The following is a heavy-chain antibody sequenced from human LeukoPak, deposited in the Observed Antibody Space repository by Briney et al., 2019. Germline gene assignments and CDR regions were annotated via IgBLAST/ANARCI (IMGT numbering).Heavy chain of an antibody. D-gene: IGHD6-19*01. CDR1: GGSFSGYY. J-gene: IGHJ5*02. Sequence: SETLSLTCPVYGGSFSGYYWGWIRQPPGKGLQWIGTIYHSGSTFYNPSLKSRVTVSVDTPKNQFSLRLTSVIAADTAVYYCARGQARLAWFDPWGQGTLVTVSS. V-gene: IGHV4-38-2*02. CDR2: IYHSGST. CDR3: ARGQARLAWFDP.